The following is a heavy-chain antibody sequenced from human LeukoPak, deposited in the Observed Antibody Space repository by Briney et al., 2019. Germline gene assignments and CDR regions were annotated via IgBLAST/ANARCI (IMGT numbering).Heavy chain of an antibody. J-gene: IGHJ4*02. Sequence: GGSLRLSCEASGFTFRSYAMTWVRHAPGKGVQCVSAISGSGDYTYYADSVKGRFTISRGNPAHTLYLQMDRLRDEDTAVYFFANSFTRSLAHFDFWGQGSLVTVST. CDR2: ISGSGDYT. CDR1: GFTFRSYA. D-gene: IGHD3-10*01. V-gene: IGHV3-23*01. CDR3: ANSFTRSLAHFDF.